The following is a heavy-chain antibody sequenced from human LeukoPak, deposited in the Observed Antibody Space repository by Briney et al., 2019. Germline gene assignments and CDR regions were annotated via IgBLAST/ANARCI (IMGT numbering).Heavy chain of an antibody. J-gene: IGHJ4*02. CDR3: ARGERTYSYGLGFDY. CDR1: GFTFSSYG. CDR2: ISSNGGST. V-gene: IGHV3-64*01. D-gene: IGHD5-18*01. Sequence: GGSLRLSCAASGFTFSSYGIHWVRQAPGKGLEYVSAISSNGGSTYYANSVKGRFTISRDNSKNTLYLQMGSLRAEDMAVYYCARGERTYSYGLGFDYWGQGTLVTVSS.